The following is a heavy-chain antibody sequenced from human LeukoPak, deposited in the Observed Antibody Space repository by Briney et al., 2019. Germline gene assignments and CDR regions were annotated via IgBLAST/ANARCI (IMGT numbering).Heavy chain of an antibody. V-gene: IGHV1-46*01. Sequence: GASVHLSCQASGFRFTIDDIHWVRQVPGQGLDWMGMINTRDGTTNDAPRFQGRVAMTRDTSTNTVYMVLNSLISDDTAVYYCARAKRGSEFDYWGQGTLVTVSS. D-gene: IGHD3-10*01. J-gene: IGHJ4*02. CDR2: INTRDGTT. CDR1: GFRFTIDD. CDR3: ARAKRGSEFDY.